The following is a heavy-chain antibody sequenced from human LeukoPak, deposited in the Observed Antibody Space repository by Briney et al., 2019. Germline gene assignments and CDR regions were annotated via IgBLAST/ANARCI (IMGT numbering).Heavy chain of an antibody. CDR2: ISSSSSTI. V-gene: IGHV3-48*01. J-gene: IGHJ4*02. CDR3: ARVSSDFGDDY. CDR1: GFTFSSYS. D-gene: IGHD3-10*01. Sequence: PGGSLRLSCAASGFTFSSYSMNWVRQAPGKGLEWVSSISSSSSTIYYADSVKGRFTISRDNAKNSLYLQMNSLRAEDTAVYYCARVSSDFGDDYWGQGTLVTVSS.